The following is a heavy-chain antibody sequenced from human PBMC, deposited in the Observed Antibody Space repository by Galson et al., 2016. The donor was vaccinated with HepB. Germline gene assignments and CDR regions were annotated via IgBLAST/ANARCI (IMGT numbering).Heavy chain of an antibody. CDR1: GFSFSTCA. V-gene: IGHV3-23*01. J-gene: IGHJ4*02. D-gene: IGHD5-24*01. CDR2: ISGSGAAT. Sequence: SLRLSCAASGFSFSTCAMTWVRQAPGKGLEWVAAISGSGAATYYAESVQGRFSISRDNAKNTLDLQMSILRVDDTAVYFCAKDLRDGTYYLDYWGQGTLVTV. CDR3: AKDLRDGTYYLDY.